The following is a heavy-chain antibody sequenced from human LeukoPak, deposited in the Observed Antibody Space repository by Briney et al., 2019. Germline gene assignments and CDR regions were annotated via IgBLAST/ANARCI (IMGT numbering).Heavy chain of an antibody. J-gene: IGHJ5*02. D-gene: IGHD2-2*01. CDR1: GGSISSYY. CDR2: IYYSGST. Sequence: NPSETLSLTCSVSGGSISSYYWSWIRQPPGMGLEWIGYIYYSGSTNYNPSLKSRVTISVDTSKNQFSLRLRSVTAADTAVYYCANGGYCSSTSCYPNWFDPWGQGTLVTVSS. CDR3: ANGGYCSSTSCYPNWFDP. V-gene: IGHV4-59*01.